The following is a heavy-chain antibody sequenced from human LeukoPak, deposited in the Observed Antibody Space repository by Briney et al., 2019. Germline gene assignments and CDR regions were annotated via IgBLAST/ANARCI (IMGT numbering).Heavy chain of an antibody. J-gene: IGHJ4*02. Sequence: GGSLRLSCAASGFTFSSYAMHWVRQAPGKGLEYVSAISSNGGSTYYANSVKGRFTISRDNSKNTLYLQMGSLRAEDMAVYYCARAGSLSGSYDYWGQGTLVTVSS. D-gene: IGHD1-26*01. CDR2: ISSNGGST. CDR3: ARAGSLSGSYDY. CDR1: GFTFSSYA. V-gene: IGHV3-64*01.